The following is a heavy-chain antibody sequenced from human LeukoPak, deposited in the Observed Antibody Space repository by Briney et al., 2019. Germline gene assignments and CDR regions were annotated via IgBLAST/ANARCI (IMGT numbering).Heavy chain of an antibody. CDR3: ARSRGSYLGPPFDY. CDR1: GYTFTSYG. CDR2: ISAYNGNT. Sequence: EASVKVSCKASGYTFTSYGISWVRQAPGQGLEWMGWISAYNGNTNYAQKLQGRVTMTTDTSTSTAYMELRSLRSDDTALYYCARSRGSYLGPPFDYWGQGTLVTVSS. D-gene: IGHD1-26*01. J-gene: IGHJ4*02. V-gene: IGHV1-18*01.